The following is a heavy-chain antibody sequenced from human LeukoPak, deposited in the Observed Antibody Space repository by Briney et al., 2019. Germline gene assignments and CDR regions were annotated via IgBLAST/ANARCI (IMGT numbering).Heavy chain of an antibody. V-gene: IGHV3-9*03. Sequence: GGSLRLSCAASGFTFDDYAMHWVRQAPGKGLEWVPGISWNSGSIGYADSVKGRFTISRDNAKNSLYLQMNSLRAEDMALYYCAKPYDSSGYLTTDDAFDIWGQGTMVTVSS. J-gene: IGHJ3*02. CDR2: ISWNSGSI. CDR3: AKPYDSSGYLTTDDAFDI. CDR1: GFTFDDYA. D-gene: IGHD3-22*01.